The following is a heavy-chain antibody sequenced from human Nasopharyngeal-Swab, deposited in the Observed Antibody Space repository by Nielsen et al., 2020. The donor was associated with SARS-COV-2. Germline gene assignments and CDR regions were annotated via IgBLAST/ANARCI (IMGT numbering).Heavy chain of an antibody. CDR1: GYSISSGYY. CDR3: ARHGADCSRTSCYRRHGFDI. D-gene: IGHD2-2*02. J-gene: IGHJ3*02. Sequence: GSLRLSCAVSGYSISSGYYWGWIRQPPGKGLEWIWSIYHSGSTYYNPSLKSRVTISVDTSKNQFSLKLSSVTAADTAVYYCARHGADCSRTSCYRRHGFDIWGQGTMVTVSS. V-gene: IGHV4-38-2*01. CDR2: IYHSGST.